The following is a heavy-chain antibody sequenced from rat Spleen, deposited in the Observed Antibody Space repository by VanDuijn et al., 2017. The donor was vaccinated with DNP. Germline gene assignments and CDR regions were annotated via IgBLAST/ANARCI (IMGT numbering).Heavy chain of an antibody. CDR3: ARWKIGPHYFDY. J-gene: IGHJ4*01. Sequence: EVQLQESGPGLVKPSQSLSLTCSVTGYSIISNYWGWIRKFPGHKLEWMGYINSAGSIEYNPSLKGRISITRDTSKNPFFLQLNSVSTEDTATYYCARWKIGPHYFDYWGQGTSVTVSS. D-gene: IGHD1-1*01. V-gene: IGHV3-3*01. CDR2: INSAGSI. CDR1: GYSIISNY.